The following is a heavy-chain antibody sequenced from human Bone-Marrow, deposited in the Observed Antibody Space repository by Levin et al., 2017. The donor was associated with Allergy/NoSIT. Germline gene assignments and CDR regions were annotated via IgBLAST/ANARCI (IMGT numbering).Heavy chain of an antibody. CDR3: AKIGFSSLSPICDN. D-gene: IGHD3-3*02. V-gene: IGHV3-23*01. J-gene: IGHJ4*02. CDR1: GFTFNKFE. Sequence: GESLKISCAASGFTFNKFEMSWVRQAPGKGLEWVSSISETGGSPYYADSVKGPVTISRDNSRNTVYLQMDSLRAEDPAVYYCAKIGFSSLSPICDNWGQGTLVTVSS. CDR2: ISETGGSP.